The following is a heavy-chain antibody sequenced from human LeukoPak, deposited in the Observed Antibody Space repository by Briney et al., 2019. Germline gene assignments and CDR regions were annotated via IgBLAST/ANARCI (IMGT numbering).Heavy chain of an antibody. D-gene: IGHD2-15*01. V-gene: IGHV1-2*02. Sequence: GASVKVSCKASGDTFTGYYMHWVRQAPGQGLEWMGWINPNSGGTNYAQKLPGRVTMTRDTSISTAYMELSRLRSDDTAVYYCARDWDCSGGSCYLTWFDPWGQETLVTVSS. CDR1: GDTFTGYY. J-gene: IGHJ5*02. CDR3: ARDWDCSGGSCYLTWFDP. CDR2: INPNSGGT.